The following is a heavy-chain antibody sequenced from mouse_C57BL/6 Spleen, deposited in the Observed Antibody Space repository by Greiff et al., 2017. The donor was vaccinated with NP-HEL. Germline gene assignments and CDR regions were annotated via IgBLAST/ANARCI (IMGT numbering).Heavy chain of an antibody. CDR1: GYTFTSYG. D-gene: IGHD2-1*01. Sequence: QVQLQQSGAELARPGASVKLSCKASGYTFTSYGISWVKQRTGQGLEWIGEIYPRSGNTYYNEKFKGKATLTADKSSSTAYMELRSLTSEDSAVYFCARQEGNYYYAMDYWGQGTSVTFSS. V-gene: IGHV1-81*01. J-gene: IGHJ4*01. CDR2: IYPRSGNT. CDR3: ARQEGNYYYAMDY.